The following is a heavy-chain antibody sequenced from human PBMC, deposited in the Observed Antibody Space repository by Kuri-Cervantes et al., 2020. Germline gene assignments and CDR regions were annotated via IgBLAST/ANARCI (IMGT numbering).Heavy chain of an antibody. CDR2: ITPFNGNT. CDR3: ARGNFYFYMDV. V-gene: IGHV1-45*02. CDR1: GYTFTYRY. Sequence: ASVKVSCKASGYTFTYRYLHWVRQAPGQALEWMGWITPFNGNTNYAQKFQDRVTITRDRSMSTAYMELSRLRSDDTAVYYCARGNFYFYMDVWGKGTPVTVSS. J-gene: IGHJ6*03.